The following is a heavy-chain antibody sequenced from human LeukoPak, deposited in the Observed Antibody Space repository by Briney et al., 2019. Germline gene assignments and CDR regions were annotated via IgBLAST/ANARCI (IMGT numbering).Heavy chain of an antibody. CDR2: INPNSGGT. Sequence: GASVKVSCKASGYTFTGYYMHWVRQAPGQGLEWMGWINPNSGGTNFAQKFQGRVTMTRDTSISTAYMELSSLRSEDTAVYYCARVDTAMALDYWGQGTLVTVSS. CDR3: ARVDTAMALDY. D-gene: IGHD5-18*01. CDR1: GYTFTGYY. J-gene: IGHJ4*02. V-gene: IGHV1-2*02.